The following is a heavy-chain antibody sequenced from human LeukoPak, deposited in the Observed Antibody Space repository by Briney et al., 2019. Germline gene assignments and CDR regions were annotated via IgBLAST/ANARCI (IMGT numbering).Heavy chain of an antibody. CDR3: ARGTDNWNYVRWFDP. D-gene: IGHD1-7*01. J-gene: IGHJ5*02. CDR2: MNPNSGNT. V-gene: IGHV1-8*01. Sequence: ASVKVSCKASGYTFTSYDINWVRQATGQGLEWMGWMNPNSGNTGYAQKFQGRVTITADESTSTAYMELSSLRSEDTAVYYCARGTDNWNYVRWFDPWGQGTLVTVSS. CDR1: GYTFTSYD.